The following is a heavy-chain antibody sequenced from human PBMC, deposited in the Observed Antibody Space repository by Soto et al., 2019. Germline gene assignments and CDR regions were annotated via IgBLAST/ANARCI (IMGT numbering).Heavy chain of an antibody. V-gene: IGHV1-69*13. CDR2: IIPIFGTA. Sequence: GASVKVSCKASGGTFSSYAISWVRQAPGQGLEWMGGIIPIFGTANYAQKFQGRVTITADESTSTAYMELSSLRSEDTAVYYCASATYDQVLLGYYGMDVWGQGTTVTVSS. CDR3: ASATYDQVLLGYYGMDV. J-gene: IGHJ6*02. CDR1: GGTFSSYA. D-gene: IGHD5-12*01.